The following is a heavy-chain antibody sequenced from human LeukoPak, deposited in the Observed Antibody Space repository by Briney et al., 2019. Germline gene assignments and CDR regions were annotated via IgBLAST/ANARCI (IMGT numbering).Heavy chain of an antibody. CDR2: IYSGGST. V-gene: IGHV3-66*02. J-gene: IGHJ4*02. D-gene: IGHD3-3*01. CDR3: VRDGITIFGVVLSYFDY. Sequence: GGSLRLSCAASGFTVSSNYMSWVRQAPGKGLEWVSVIYSGGSTYYADSVKGRFTISRDNSKNTLYLQMNSLRAEDTAVYYCVRDGITIFGVVLSYFDYWGQGTLVTVSS. CDR1: GFTVSSNY.